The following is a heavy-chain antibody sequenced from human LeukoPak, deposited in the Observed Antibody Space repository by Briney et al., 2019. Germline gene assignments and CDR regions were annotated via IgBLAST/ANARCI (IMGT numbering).Heavy chain of an antibody. CDR1: GFTVSSDN. CDR2: ISGSGGST. D-gene: IGHD5-24*01. Sequence: GGSLRLSCAASGFTVSSDNMSWVRQAPGKGLEWVSAISGSGGSTYYADSVKGRFTISRDNSKNTLYLQMNSLRAEDTAVYYCAKGRDGYNSYLFDYWGQGTLVTVSS. V-gene: IGHV3-23*01. J-gene: IGHJ4*02. CDR3: AKGRDGYNSYLFDY.